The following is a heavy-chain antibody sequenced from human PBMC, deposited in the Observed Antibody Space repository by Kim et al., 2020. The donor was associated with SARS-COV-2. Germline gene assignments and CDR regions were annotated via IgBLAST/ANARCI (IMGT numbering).Heavy chain of an antibody. CDR2: ISGSGGST. V-gene: IGHV3-23*01. D-gene: IGHD2-2*01. J-gene: IGHJ4*02. Sequence: GGSLRLSCAASGFTFSSYAMSWVRQAPGKGLEWVSAISGSGGSTYYADSVKGRFTISRDNSKNTLYLQMNSLRAEDTAVYYCATHIVVVPAAPYYFDYWGQGTLVTVSS. CDR1: GFTFSSYA. CDR3: ATHIVVVPAAPYYFDY.